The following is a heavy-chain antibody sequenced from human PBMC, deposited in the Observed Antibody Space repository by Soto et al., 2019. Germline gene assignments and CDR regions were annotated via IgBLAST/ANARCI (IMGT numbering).Heavy chain of an antibody. D-gene: IGHD2-15*01. Sequence: QVQLVQSGAEVKKPGSSVKVSCKASGGAFSDYAFSWVRQAPGQGHEWLGGIMPIFRAPDYAQKFQGRVTITADEFTRTAYMEMNSLRSEDTAVYYCASWLKGPDIGNYYYGMDVWGQGTTVTVS. CDR3: ASWLKGPDIGNYYYGMDV. J-gene: IGHJ6*02. CDR1: GGAFSDYA. CDR2: IMPIFRAP. V-gene: IGHV1-69*12.